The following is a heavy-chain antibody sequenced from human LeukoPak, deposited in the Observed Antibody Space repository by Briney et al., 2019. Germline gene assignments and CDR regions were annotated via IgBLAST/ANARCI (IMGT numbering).Heavy chain of an antibody. J-gene: IGHJ5*02. CDR3: ARNAYCDSTNCYALFDP. D-gene: IGHD2-2*01. CDR2: IVPHSGGT. Sequence: ASVKVSCKASGYTFTDYYIHWVRQAPGQGLEWMGWIVPHSGGTNYAQNYQGRITMTRDTSISTAYMELSSLRSDDTAAYYCARNAYCDSTNCYALFDPWGQGTLVTVSS. V-gene: IGHV1-2*02. CDR1: GYTFTDYY.